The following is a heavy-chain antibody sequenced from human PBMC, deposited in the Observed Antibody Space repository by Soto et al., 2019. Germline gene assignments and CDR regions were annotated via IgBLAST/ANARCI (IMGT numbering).Heavy chain of an antibody. CDR2: INPSGGAT. Sequence: QVHLVQSGAEVKKPGASVKVSCKASGYTFTSYYMHWVRQAPGQGLEWMGIINPSGGATTYTQRFQDRVTMARDTSTSTVYMELSSLRSEDTAVYYCARAAGSPDYWGQGTLVTGSS. D-gene: IGHD2-15*01. CDR1: GYTFTSYY. J-gene: IGHJ4*02. V-gene: IGHV1-46*01. CDR3: ARAAGSPDY.